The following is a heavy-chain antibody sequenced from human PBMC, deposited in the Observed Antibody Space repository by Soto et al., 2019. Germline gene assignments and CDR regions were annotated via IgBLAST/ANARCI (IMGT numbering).Heavy chain of an antibody. CDR2: IYYSGST. D-gene: IGHD2-15*01. Sequence: PSETLSLTCTVSGGSISNYYWNWIRQPPGKGLEWIGYIYYSGSTNYNPSLMSRVTISVDTSKNQFSLKLSSVTAADTAVYYCARDRMGSYYYYGMDVWGQGT. J-gene: IGHJ6*02. CDR1: GGSISNYY. V-gene: IGHV4-59*01. CDR3: ARDRMGSYYYYGMDV.